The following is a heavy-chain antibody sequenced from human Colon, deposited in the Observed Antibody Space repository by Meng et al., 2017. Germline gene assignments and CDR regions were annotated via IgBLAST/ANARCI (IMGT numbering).Heavy chain of an antibody. CDR2: INHSGST. D-gene: IGHD6-19*01. J-gene: IGHJ5*02. CDR3: ARERLSSGWYGGRWFDP. Sequence: VPHQRGGAGLLKPSETLSLTCAVYGGSFSGYYWSWIRQPPGKGLEWIGEINHSGSTNYNPSLKSRVTISVDTSKNQFSLKLSSVTAADTAVYYCARERLSSGWYGGRWFDPWGQGTLVTVSS. CDR1: GGSFSGYY. V-gene: IGHV4-34*01.